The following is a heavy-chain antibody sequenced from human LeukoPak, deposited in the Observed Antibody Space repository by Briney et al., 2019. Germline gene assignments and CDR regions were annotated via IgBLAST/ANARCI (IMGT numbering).Heavy chain of an antibody. J-gene: IGHJ6*03. Sequence: SETLSLTCAVYGGSFSGYYWSWIRHPPGKGLEWIGEINHSGSTNYNPSLKSRVTISVDTSKNQFSLKLSSVTAADTAVYYCARGRNYDFWSVLTGYYMDVWGKGTTVTVSS. CDR1: GGSFSGYY. D-gene: IGHD3-3*01. CDR3: ARGRNYDFWSVLTGYYMDV. CDR2: INHSGST. V-gene: IGHV4-34*01.